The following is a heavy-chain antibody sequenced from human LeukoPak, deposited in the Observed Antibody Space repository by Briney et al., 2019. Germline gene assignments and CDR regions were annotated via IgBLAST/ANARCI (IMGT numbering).Heavy chain of an antibody. Sequence: SVKVSCKASGGTFSSYAISWVRQAPGQGLEWMGGIIPIFGTANYAQKSQGRVTITADESTSTAYMELSSLRSEDTAVYYCASLPGTAHPAIYGMDVWGQGTTVTVSS. D-gene: IGHD2-21*02. CDR1: GGTFSSYA. CDR2: IIPIFGTA. V-gene: IGHV1-69*13. CDR3: ASLPGTAHPAIYGMDV. J-gene: IGHJ6*02.